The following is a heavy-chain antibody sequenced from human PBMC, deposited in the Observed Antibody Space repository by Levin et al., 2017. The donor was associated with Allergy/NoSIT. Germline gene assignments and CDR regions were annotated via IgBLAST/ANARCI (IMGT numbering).Heavy chain of an antibody. J-gene: IGHJ4*02. CDR2: IIPIFGTA. Sequence: SVKVSCKASGGTFSSYAISWVRQAPGQGLEWMGGIIPIFGTANYAQKFQGRVTITADESTSTAYMELSSLRSEDTAVYYCASGAQRITMIVAFDYWGQGTLVTVSS. D-gene: IGHD3-22*01. CDR3: ASGAQRITMIVAFDY. V-gene: IGHV1-69*13. CDR1: GGTFSSYA.